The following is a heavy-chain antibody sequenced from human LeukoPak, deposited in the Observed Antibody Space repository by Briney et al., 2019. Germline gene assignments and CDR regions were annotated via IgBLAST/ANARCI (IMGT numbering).Heavy chain of an antibody. Sequence: GGSLRLSCAASGFTFSSYGMHCVRQAPGKGLEWVAFIRYDGSNKYYADSVKGRFTISRDNSKNTLYLQMNSLRAEDTAVYYCARGHYYYYGMDVWGQGTTVTVSS. CDR2: IRYDGSNK. CDR3: ARGHYYYYGMDV. V-gene: IGHV3-30*02. J-gene: IGHJ6*02. CDR1: GFTFSSYG.